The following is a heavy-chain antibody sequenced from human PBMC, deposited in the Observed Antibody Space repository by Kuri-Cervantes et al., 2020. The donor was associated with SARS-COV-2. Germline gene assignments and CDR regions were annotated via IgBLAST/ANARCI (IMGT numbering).Heavy chain of an antibody. D-gene: IGHD3-10*01. V-gene: IGHV1-69*04. Sequence: SVKVSRKASGGTFSSYAISWVRQAPGQGLEWMGRIIPILGIANYAQKFQGRVTITADKSTSTAYMELSSLRSEDTAVYYCARSANYGSGSYYMSYGMDVWGQGTTVTVSS. CDR1: GGTFSSYA. J-gene: IGHJ6*02. CDR3: ARSANYGSGSYYMSYGMDV. CDR2: IIPILGIA.